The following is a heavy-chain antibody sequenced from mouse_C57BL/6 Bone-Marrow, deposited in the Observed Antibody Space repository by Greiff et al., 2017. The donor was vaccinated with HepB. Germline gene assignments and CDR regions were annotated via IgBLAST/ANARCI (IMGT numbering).Heavy chain of an antibody. V-gene: IGHV1-76*01. CDR2: IYPGSGNT. Sequence: QVQLQQSGAELVRPGASVKLSCKASGYTFTDYYINWVKQRPGQGLEWIARIYPGSGNTYYNEKFKGKATLTAEKSSSTAYMQLSSLTSEDSAVYFCATYPFAYWGQGTLVTVSA. CDR1: GYTFTDYY. CDR3: ATYPFAY. J-gene: IGHJ3*01.